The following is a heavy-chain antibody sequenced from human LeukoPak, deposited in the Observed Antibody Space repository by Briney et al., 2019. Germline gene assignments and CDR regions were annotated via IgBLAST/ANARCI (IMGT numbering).Heavy chain of an antibody. Sequence: GGFLRLSCAASGFTFSSYAMSWVRQAPGKGLEWVSSISSSSSYIYYADSVKGRFTISRDNAKNSLYLQMNSLRAEDTAVYYCARDGRRPLNYYYYGMDVWGQGTTVTVSS. CDR2: ISSSSSYI. D-gene: IGHD2-15*01. CDR1: GFTFSSYA. CDR3: ARDGRRPLNYYYYGMDV. J-gene: IGHJ6*02. V-gene: IGHV3-21*01.